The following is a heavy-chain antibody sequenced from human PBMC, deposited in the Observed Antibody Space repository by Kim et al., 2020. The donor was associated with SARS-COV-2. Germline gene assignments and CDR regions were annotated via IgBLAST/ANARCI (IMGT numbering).Heavy chain of an antibody. V-gene: IGHV3-23*01. D-gene: IGHD1-26*01. CDR3: AKHRFSGNTWFYYYPMDA. J-gene: IGHJ6*02. Sequence: GGSLRLSCAASGLTFSSYAMSWVRQAPGKGLGWVSAVSDSGGNTFYADSVEGRFTISRDNSKNTLYLQMNSLRAEDTAVYYCAKHRFSGNTWFYYYPMDAWGQGTTVTVSS. CDR2: VSDSGGNT. CDR1: GLTFSSYA.